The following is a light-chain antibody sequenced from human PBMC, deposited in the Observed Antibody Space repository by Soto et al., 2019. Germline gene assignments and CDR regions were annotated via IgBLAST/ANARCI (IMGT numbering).Light chain of an antibody. CDR2: GAS. V-gene: IGKV3-20*01. CDR1: QSVSSSY. CDR3: QQYGSSPFT. Sequence: EIVSTQSPGTLSLSPGERATLSCRASQSVSSSYLAWYQQKPGQAPRLLIYGASSRATGIPDRFSGSGSGTDFTLTISRLEPEDFAVYYCQQYGSSPFTFGPGTKMDIK. J-gene: IGKJ3*01.